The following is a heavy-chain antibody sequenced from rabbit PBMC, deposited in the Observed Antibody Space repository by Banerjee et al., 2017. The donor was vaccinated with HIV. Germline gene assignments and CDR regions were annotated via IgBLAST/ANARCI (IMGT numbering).Heavy chain of an antibody. CDR1: GIDFSGYG. Sequence: QEQLEESGGDLVKPEGSLTLTCTASGIDFSGYGISWVRQAPGKGLEWIGCIVTGSGSAYYATWAKGRFTISKTSSTTVTLQMTSLTAADTATYFCARESHDYGYGGYLWGPGTLVTVS. CDR2: IVTGSGSA. V-gene: IGHV1S45*01. D-gene: IGHD6-1*01. J-gene: IGHJ6*01. CDR3: ARESHDYGYGGYL.